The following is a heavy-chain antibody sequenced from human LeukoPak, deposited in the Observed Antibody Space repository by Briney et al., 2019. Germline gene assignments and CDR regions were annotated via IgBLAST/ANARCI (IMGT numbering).Heavy chain of an antibody. D-gene: IGHD2-2*02. V-gene: IGHV3-21*01. CDR3: ARVVVVPAAIRGDYYYYMDV. CDR2: ISSSSSYI. J-gene: IGHJ6*03. Sequence: GGSLRLSCAASGFTFSSYSMNWVRQAPGKGLEWVSSISSSSSYIYYADSVKGRFTIPRDNAKNSLYLQMNSLRAEDTAVYYCARVVVVPAAIRGDYYYYMDVWGKGTTVTVSS. CDR1: GFTFSSYS.